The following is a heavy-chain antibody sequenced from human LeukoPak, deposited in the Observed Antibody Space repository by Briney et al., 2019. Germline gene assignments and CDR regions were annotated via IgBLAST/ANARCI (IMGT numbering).Heavy chain of an antibody. CDR1: GYTFTSNY. CDR2: INPSGGIT. Sequence: GASVKVSCKASGYTFTSNYMHWVRQAPGQGLEWMGMINPSGGITSYARKFQGRVTMTSDTSTSTVFMELSSLRSEDTAVYSCARGLWKCLVDYWGQGTLVTVSS. V-gene: IGHV1-46*01. J-gene: IGHJ4*02. CDR3: ARGLWKCLVDY. D-gene: IGHD5/OR15-5a*01.